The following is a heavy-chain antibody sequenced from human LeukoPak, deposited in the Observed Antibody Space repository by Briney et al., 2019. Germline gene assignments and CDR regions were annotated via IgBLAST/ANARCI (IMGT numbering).Heavy chain of an antibody. CDR2: IYYSGST. Sequence: SETLSLTCTVSGGSISSYYWGWIRQPPGKGLEWIGSIYYSGSTYYNPSLKSRVTISVDTSKNQFSLKLSSVTAADTAVYYCARLQLAYFDYWGQGTLVTVSS. J-gene: IGHJ4*02. D-gene: IGHD6-6*01. CDR3: ARLQLAYFDY. CDR1: GGSISSYY. V-gene: IGHV4-39*07.